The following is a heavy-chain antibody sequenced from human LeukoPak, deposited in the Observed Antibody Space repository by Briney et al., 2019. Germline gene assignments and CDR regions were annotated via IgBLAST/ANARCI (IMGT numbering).Heavy chain of an antibody. CDR1: GFTFDDYA. CDR2: INWNSDSI. J-gene: IGHJ3*02. V-gene: IGHV3-9*01. CDR3: AKVGSSSSLDAFDI. D-gene: IGHD6-6*01. Sequence: PGGSLRLSCAASGFTFDDYAMHWVRQAPGKGLEWVSGINWNSDSIDYADSVKGRFTISRDNAKNSLYLQMNSLRAEDTALYYCAKVGSSSSLDAFDIWGQGTMVTVSS.